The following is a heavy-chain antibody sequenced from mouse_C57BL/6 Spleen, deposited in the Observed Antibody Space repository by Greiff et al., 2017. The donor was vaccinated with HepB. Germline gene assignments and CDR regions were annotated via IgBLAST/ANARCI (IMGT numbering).Heavy chain of an antibody. D-gene: IGHD2-4*01. CDR2: ISYSGST. CDR1: GYSITSGYD. V-gene: IGHV3-1*01. Sequence: EVMLVESGPGMVKPSQSLSLTCTVTGYSITSGYDWHWIRHFPGNKLEWMGYISYSGSTNYNPSLQSRISITHDTSKNHFFLKLNSVTTEDTATYYCARGYDYDAAWFAYWAKGLWSLSLQ. J-gene: IGHJ3*01. CDR3: ARGYDYDAAWFAY.